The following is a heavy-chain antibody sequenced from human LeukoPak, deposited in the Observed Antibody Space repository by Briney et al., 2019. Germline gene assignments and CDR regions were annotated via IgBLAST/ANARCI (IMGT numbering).Heavy chain of an antibody. CDR3: AREGSAGTPDY. Sequence: SVKVSCKASGGTFSSYGITWVRQAPGQGLEWMGGIIPIFGTANYAQKFQGRVTISADEPTSAVSTSTVYMELSNLRSEDTAVYYCAREGSAGTPDYWGPGTLVTVSS. V-gene: IGHV1-69*13. J-gene: IGHJ4*02. CDR1: GGTFSSYG. D-gene: IGHD3-10*01. CDR2: IIPIFGTA.